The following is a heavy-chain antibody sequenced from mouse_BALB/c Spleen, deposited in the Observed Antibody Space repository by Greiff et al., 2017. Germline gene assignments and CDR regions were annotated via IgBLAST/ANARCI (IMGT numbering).Heavy chain of an antibody. Sequence: DVKLQESGPGLVKPSQSLSLTCTVTGYSITSDYAWNWIRQFPGNKLEWMGYISYSGSTSYNPSLKSRISITRDTSKNQFFLQLNSGTTEDTATYYCARGTTVDYAMDYWGQGTSVTVSS. CDR2: ISYSGST. CDR3: ARGTTVDYAMDY. J-gene: IGHJ4*01. D-gene: IGHD1-1*01. CDR1: GYSITSDYA. V-gene: IGHV3-2*02.